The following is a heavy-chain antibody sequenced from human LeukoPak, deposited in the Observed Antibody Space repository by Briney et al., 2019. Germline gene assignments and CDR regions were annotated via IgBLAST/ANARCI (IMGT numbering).Heavy chain of an antibody. Sequence: GGSLRLSCEASGFSDSTIFMGWVRQAPGKGLEWVSIIHIGVTTHYADSVKGRFTISRDNFKNTLYLQMNRLRVEDTAVYHCARERGRDWGQGTLVTVSS. CDR3: ARERGRD. D-gene: IGHD1-1*01. CDR2: IHIGVTT. CDR1: GFSDSTIF. J-gene: IGHJ4*02. V-gene: IGHV3-53*01.